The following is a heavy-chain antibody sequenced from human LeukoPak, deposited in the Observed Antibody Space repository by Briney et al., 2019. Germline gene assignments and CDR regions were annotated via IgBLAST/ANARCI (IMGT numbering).Heavy chain of an antibody. V-gene: IGHV3-33*01. CDR3: ARDRSGSYGMDV. CDR2: IWYDGSNK. CDR1: GFTFNSYG. J-gene: IGHJ6*02. D-gene: IGHD1-26*01. Sequence: GRSLRLSCAASGFTFNSYGMHWVRQAPGKGLEWVAVIWYDGSNKYYADSVKGRFTISRDNSKNTLYLQMNSLRAEDTAVYHCARDRSGSYGMDVWGQGTTVTVSS.